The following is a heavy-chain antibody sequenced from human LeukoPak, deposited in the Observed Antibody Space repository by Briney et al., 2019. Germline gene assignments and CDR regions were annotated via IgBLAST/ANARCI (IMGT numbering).Heavy chain of an antibody. D-gene: IGHD6-19*01. CDR2: INPNSGDT. CDR3: ARVGSSGWYVHPTLDY. CDR1: GYTFTGYY. Sequence: ASVKVSCKASGYTFTGYYMHWVRQAPGQGVEWMGWINPNSGDTNYAQKFQGRVTVTRDTSISPAYMELSSLRSDDTAVYYCARVGSSGWYVHPTLDYWGQGTLVTVSS. J-gene: IGHJ4*02. V-gene: IGHV1-2*02.